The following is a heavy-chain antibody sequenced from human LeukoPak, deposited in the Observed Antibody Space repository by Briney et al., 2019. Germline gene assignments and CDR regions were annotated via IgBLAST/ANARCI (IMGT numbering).Heavy chain of an antibody. CDR3: ATETNGRHYDY. CDR1: GLTFSTSG. V-gene: IGHV3-21*06. CDR2: IGPTGSDR. D-gene: IGHD1-14*01. Sequence: GGSLRLSCTASGLTFSTSGFNWVRQAPGKGLEWVASIGPTGSDRYHADSIKGRFIISRDNANNFLYLQMNSLRAEDTAVYYCATETNGRHYDYWGQGTLLTVSS. J-gene: IGHJ4*02.